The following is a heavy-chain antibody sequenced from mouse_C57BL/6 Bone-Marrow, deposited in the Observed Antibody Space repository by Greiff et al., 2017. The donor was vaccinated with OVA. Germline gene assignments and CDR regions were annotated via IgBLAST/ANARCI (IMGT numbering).Heavy chain of an antibody. CDR1: GYTFTSYD. V-gene: IGHV1-85*01. D-gene: IGHD1-1*01. CDR2: IYPRDGST. Sequence: VQLQQSGPELVKPGASVKLSCKASGYTFTSYDINWVKQRPGQGLEWIGWIYPRDGSTKYNEKFKGKATLTVDTSSSTAYMELHSLTSEDSAVYFCASRSYYGSSYRYFDVWGTGTTVTVSS. J-gene: IGHJ1*03. CDR3: ASRSYYGSSYRYFDV.